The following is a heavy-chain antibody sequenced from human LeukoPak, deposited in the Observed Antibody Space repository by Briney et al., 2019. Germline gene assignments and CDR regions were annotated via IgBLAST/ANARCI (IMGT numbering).Heavy chain of an antibody. V-gene: IGHV3-23*01. CDR2: ISGSGGSI. CDR1: GFTSSSST. CDR3: AKTGGDY. Sequence: GGSLRLSCAASGFTSSSSTMSWVRQAPGKGLEWVSGISGSGGSIHYADSVKGRFTISRDNSKNTLYLQMSNLRAEDTAVYYCAKTGGDYWGQGTLVTVSS. J-gene: IGHJ4*02. D-gene: IGHD7-27*01.